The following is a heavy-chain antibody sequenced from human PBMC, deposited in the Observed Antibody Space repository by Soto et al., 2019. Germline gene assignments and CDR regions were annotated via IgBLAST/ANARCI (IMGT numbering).Heavy chain of an antibody. Sequence: PGGCLRLSCAASGFTFSSYVVDWVRQAPGKGLEWVAVISYDGSNKYYADSVKGRFTISRDNSKNTLYLQMNSLRAEDTAVYYCARTGPLLHYYSHGMDVWGQGTTVTVSS. CDR2: ISYDGSNK. D-gene: IGHD2-15*01. V-gene: IGHV3-30*03. CDR3: ARTGPLLHYYSHGMDV. CDR1: GFTFSSYV. J-gene: IGHJ6*02.